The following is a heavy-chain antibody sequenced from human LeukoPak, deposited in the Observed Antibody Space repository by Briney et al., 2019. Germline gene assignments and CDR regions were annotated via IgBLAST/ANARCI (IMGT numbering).Heavy chain of an antibody. D-gene: IGHD2-2*01. CDR2: ISGSGGST. CDR3: AKALRGDIVVVPAAPEDY. V-gene: IGHV3-23*01. CDR1: GFTFSSYA. J-gene: IGHJ4*02. Sequence: PGGSLRLSCAASGFTFSSYAMSWVRQAPGKRLEWVSVISGSGGSTYYADSVKGRFTISRDNSKNTLYLQMNSLRAEETAVYYCAKALRGDIVVVPAAPEDYWGQGTLVTVSS.